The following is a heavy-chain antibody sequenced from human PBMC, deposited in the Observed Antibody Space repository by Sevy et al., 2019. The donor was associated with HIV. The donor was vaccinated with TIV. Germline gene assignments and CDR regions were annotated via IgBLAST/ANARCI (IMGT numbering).Heavy chain of an antibody. J-gene: IGHJ6*02. CDR3: ARDQGETAMDV. CDR2: IWYDGSNK. D-gene: IGHD2-21*01. V-gene: IGHV3-33*01. CDR1: GFTFSSYG. Sequence: GGSLRLSCAASGFTFSSYGMHWVRQAPGKGLEWVAVIWYDGSNKYYADSVKGRFTISRDNSKNTLYLQMNSLRAEDTAVYYCARDQGETAMDVWGQGTTVTVSS.